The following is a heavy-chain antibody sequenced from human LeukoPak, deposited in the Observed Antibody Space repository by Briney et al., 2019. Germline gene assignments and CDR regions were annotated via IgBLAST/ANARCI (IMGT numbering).Heavy chain of an antibody. Sequence: SETLSLTCTVSGASITSYHWSWIRQPAGKGLEWIGRMFYSGNTDYNPSLKSRLTMSIDTSKDQFSLKLSSVTAADTAVYFCAREVLYSSGWYEYFQHWGQGTLVTVSS. V-gene: IGHV4-4*07. J-gene: IGHJ1*01. CDR3: AREVLYSSGWYEYFQH. CDR1: GASITSYH. CDR2: MFYSGNT. D-gene: IGHD6-19*01.